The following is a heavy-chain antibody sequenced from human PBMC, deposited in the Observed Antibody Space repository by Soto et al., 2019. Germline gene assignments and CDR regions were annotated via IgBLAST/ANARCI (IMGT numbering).Heavy chain of an antibody. CDR1: CVPLISYA. CDR3: AKNRGVYSSSCVDY. D-gene: IGHD6-6*01. V-gene: IGHV3-23*01. J-gene: IGHJ4*02. Sequence: SRRPSCASSCVPLISYAMSWVRQAPGKGLEWVSAISGSGGSTYYADSVKGRFTISRDNSKNTLHLQMNSLRAEDTAVYYFAKNRGVYSSSCVDYWGQGTLVTVSS. CDR2: ISGSGGST.